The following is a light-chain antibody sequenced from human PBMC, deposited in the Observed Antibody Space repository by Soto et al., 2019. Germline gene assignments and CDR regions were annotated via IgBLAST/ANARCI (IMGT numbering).Light chain of an antibody. Sequence: QSVLTQPPSASGSPGQSVAISCTGTSSDVGGYNYVSWYQHHPGKVPKLMIYEVTNRPSGVSTRFSGSKSGNTASLTISGLQADDEADYFCLSYTSISTWVFGGGTKLTVL. V-gene: IGLV2-14*01. CDR2: EVT. J-gene: IGLJ2*01. CDR3: LSYTSISTWV. CDR1: SSDVGGYNY.